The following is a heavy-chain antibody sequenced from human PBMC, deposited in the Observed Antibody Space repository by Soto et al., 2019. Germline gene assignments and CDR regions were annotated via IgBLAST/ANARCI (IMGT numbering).Heavy chain of an antibody. J-gene: IGHJ4*02. CDR2: IRSQANSYAT. D-gene: IGHD6-19*01. Sequence: PWGSLRLSCAASGFTFSGSAMHWVRQASGKGLEWVGRIRSQANSYATAYAASVKGRFTISRDDSKNTAYLQMNSLKTEDTAVYYCTRRGAVAGKALVDYWGKGNLVTVSS. CDR1: GFTFSGSA. CDR3: TRRGAVAGKALVDY. V-gene: IGHV3-73*01.